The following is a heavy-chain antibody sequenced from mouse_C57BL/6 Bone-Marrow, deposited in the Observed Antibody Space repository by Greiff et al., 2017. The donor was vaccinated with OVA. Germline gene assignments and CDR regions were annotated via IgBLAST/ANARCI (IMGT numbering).Heavy chain of an antibody. J-gene: IGHJ4*01. V-gene: IGHV1-7*01. CDR1: GYTFTSYW. Sequence: VKLQESGAELAKPGASVKLSCKASGYTFTSYWMHWVKQRPGQGLEWIGYINPSSGYTKYNQKFKDKATLTADKYSSTAYSQLSSLTYEDSAVYYCASLFMDYWGQGTSVTVSS. CDR2: INPSSGYT. CDR3: ASLFMDY.